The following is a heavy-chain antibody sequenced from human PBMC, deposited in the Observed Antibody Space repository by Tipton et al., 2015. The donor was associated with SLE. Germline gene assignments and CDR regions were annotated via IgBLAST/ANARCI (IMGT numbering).Heavy chain of an antibody. CDR1: GFTFGDHA. CDR2: IGRKPYGGTA. D-gene: IGHD4-17*01. J-gene: IGHJ4*02. V-gene: IGHV3-49*03. CDR3: TRDGDYGLDY. Sequence: SLRLSCTASGFTFGDHAMSWFRQAPGKGLEWVGFIGRKPYGGTAEYAASVKGRFTISRDDSRAIAYLQMNSLKTEDTAVYYCTRDGDYGLDYWGQGTLVTVSS.